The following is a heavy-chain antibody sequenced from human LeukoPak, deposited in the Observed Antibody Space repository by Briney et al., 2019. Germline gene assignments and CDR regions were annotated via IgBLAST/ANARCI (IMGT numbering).Heavy chain of an antibody. J-gene: IGHJ4*02. CDR2: ISYDGSNK. CDR1: GFTFSSYA. Sequence: GGSLRLSCAASGFTFSSYAMHWVRQAPGKGLEGVAVISYDGSNKYYADSVKGRFTISRDNSKNTLYLQMNSLRAEDTAVYYCASKGIQLWLPHYWGQGTLVTVSS. CDR3: ASKGIQLWLPHY. V-gene: IGHV3-30*04. D-gene: IGHD5-18*01.